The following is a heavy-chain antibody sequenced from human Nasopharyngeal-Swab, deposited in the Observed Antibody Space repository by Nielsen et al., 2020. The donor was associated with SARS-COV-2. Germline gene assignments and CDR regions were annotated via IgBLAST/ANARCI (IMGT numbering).Heavy chain of an antibody. D-gene: IGHD1-26*01. CDR3: ARETQWETPDY. CDR2: INHSGST. J-gene: IGHJ4*02. Sequence: SETLSLTCAVYGGSFSGYYWSWIRQPPGKGLEWIGEINHSGSTNYNPSLKSRVTISVDTSKNQFSLKLSSVTAAYTAVYYCARETQWETPDYWGQGTLVTVSS. V-gene: IGHV4-34*01. CDR1: GGSFSGYY.